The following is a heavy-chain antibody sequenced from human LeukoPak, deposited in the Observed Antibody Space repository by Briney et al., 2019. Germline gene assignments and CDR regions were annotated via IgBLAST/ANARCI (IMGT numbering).Heavy chain of an antibody. Sequence: PGGSLRLSCAASGFTFSSYGMHWVRQAPGKGLEWVAVISYDGSNNYFADSVKGRFTISRDNSKNTLYLQLNSLRAEDTAVYYCASQALVVKNSYLDYWGQGTLVTVSS. CDR2: ISYDGSNN. D-gene: IGHD3-22*01. CDR1: GFTFSSYG. CDR3: ASQALVVKNSYLDY. V-gene: IGHV3-30*03. J-gene: IGHJ4*02.